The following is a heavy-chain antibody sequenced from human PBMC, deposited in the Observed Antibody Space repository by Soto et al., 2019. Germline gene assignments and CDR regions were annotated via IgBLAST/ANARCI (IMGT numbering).Heavy chain of an antibody. D-gene: IGHD1-26*01. V-gene: IGHV4-34*01. CDR1: GGSFSGYY. CDR2: INHSGST. J-gene: IGHJ6*03. CDR3: ARWEGIRKYYYMDV. Sequence: SETLSLTCAVYGGSFSGYYWSWIRQPPGKGLEWIGEINHSGSTNYNPSLKSRVTISVDTSKNQFSLKLSSVTAADTAVYYCARWEGIRKYYYMDVWGKGTTVTVSS.